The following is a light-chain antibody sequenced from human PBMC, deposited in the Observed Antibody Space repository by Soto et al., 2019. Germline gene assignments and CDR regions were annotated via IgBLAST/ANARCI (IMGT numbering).Light chain of an antibody. V-gene: IGKV3-15*01. CDR2: ATS. CDR1: QSVGDS. J-gene: IGKJ2*01. Sequence: DIVLTQSPATLSVSPGERATLSCRASQSVGDSLDWYQLKPGQAPRLLIFATSTRATGIPARFSGGGSGTEFTLTISSLQSEDFAVYYCQQYSKWPPTFGQGTKLEIK. CDR3: QQYSKWPPT.